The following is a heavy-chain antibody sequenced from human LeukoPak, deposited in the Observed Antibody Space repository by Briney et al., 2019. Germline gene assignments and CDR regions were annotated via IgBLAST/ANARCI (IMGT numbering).Heavy chain of an antibody. V-gene: IGHV4-59*01. D-gene: IGHD2-21*01. CDR3: ARGARTCDGDCYWEDYKFYNYMDV. J-gene: IGHJ6*03. Sequence: SETLSLTCTVSGDSIRNYYWIWIRQPPGKGLEWIGYISDSGSTNYNPSLKSRVTVSVDTSNNQFSLKLTYVTAGDTAVYFCARGARTCDGDCYWEDYKFYNYMDVWGKGTTVTVSS. CDR1: GDSIRNYY. CDR2: ISDSGST.